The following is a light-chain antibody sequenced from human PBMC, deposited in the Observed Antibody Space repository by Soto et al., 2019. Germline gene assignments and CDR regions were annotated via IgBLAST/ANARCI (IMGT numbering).Light chain of an antibody. V-gene: IGKV1-6*01. Sequence: IQMTQSPSSLSASVGDRVTITCRASQTISSDLNWYQQKPGKAPKLLIYGASSLQSGVPSRFSGRGSGTDFTLTISSLQPEDFATYYCLQDYNYPRTFGQGTKVEIK. CDR2: GAS. J-gene: IGKJ1*01. CDR3: LQDYNYPRT. CDR1: QTISSD.